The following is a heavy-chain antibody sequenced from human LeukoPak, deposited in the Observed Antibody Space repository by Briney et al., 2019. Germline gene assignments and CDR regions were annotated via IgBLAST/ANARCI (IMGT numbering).Heavy chain of an antibody. CDR2: ISADNGDT. D-gene: IGHD3-9*01. CDR1: GYRFISNG. J-gene: IGHJ4*02. CDR3: ARAGPNRYFDWLSYDF. Sequence: ASVKLSCKTCGYRFISNGISWARQGPGQGLEWVGWISADNGDTNYGRKLQGRVTMTTDTSTSTAYMELKNLTFDDTAVFYCARAGPNRYFDWLSYDFWGQGTLVTVSS. V-gene: IGHV1-18*04.